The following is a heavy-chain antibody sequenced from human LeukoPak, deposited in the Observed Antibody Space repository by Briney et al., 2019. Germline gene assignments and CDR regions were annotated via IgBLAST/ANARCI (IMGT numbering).Heavy chain of an antibody. CDR2: LWYDGSNK. D-gene: IGHD6-13*01. J-gene: IGHJ4*02. CDR3: ARDRYSSMWSVFEY. CDR1: GFTFSSFA. V-gene: IGHV3-33*01. Sequence: GGSLRLSCAASGFTFSSFAMHWVRESPGKGLEWGAVLWYDGSNKLYEDSVKGRFTISRDNSRNTLYLQMNSLSAEDTAVHYCARDRYSSMWSVFEYWGQGGLVTVSS.